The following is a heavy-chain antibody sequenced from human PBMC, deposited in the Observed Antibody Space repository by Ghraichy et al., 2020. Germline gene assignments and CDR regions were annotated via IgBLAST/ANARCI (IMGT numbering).Heavy chain of an antibody. V-gene: IGHV4-59*01. D-gene: IGHD3-3*01. CDR3: ARAPGYYDFWSGYSASGFDY. CDR2: IYYSGST. CDR1: GGSISSYY. Sequence: SETLSLTCTVSGGSISSYYWSWIRQPPGKGLEWIGYIYYSGSTNYNPSLKSRVTISVDTSKNQFSLKLSSVTAADTAVYYCARAPGYYDFWSGYSASGFDYWGQGTLVTVSS. J-gene: IGHJ4*02.